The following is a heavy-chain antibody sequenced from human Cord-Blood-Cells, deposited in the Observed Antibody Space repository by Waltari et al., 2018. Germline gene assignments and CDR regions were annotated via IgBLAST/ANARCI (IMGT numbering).Heavy chain of an antibody. J-gene: IGHJ6*02. CDR3: ARDSVSDSSGWYYYYGMDV. CDR1: GDSVSSNSAA. D-gene: IGHD6-19*01. V-gene: IGHV6-1*01. CDR2: TYYRSKWYN. Sequence: QVQLQQSGPGLVKPSQTLSLTCAISGDSVSSNSAAWNWIRQSPSRGLEWLGRTYYRSKWYNDYAVSVKSRITITPDTSKNQFSLQLNSVTPEDTAVYYCARDSVSDSSGWYYYYGMDVWGQGTTVTVSS.